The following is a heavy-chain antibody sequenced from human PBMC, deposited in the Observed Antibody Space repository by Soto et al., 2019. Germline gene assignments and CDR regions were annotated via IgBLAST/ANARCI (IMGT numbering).Heavy chain of an antibody. CDR2: INHSGST. J-gene: IGHJ4*02. CDR3: ARLYSSGVNFFDY. CDR1: GGSFSGYY. D-gene: IGHD6-19*01. Sequence: SGTLSLTCAVYGGSFSGYYWSWIRQPPGKGLEWIGEINHSGSTNYNPSLKSRVTISVDTSKNQFSLKLSSVTAADTAVYYCARLYSSGVNFFDYWGQGTLVTVSS. V-gene: IGHV4-34*01.